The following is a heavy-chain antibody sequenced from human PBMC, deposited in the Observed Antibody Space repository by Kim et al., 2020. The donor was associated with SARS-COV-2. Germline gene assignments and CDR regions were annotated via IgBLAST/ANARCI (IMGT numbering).Heavy chain of an antibody. V-gene: IGHV3-23*01. D-gene: IGHD3-16*01. CDR1: KFTFSSYP. CDR2: ITGSGDKT. CDR3: AKAGDATRTYNWLDP. Sequence: GGSLRLSCVASKFTFSSYPLNWVRQAPGKGLEWVSGITGSGDKTYYADSVKGRFTISRDNSKNTLFLQMNSLRAEDTAIYYCAKAGDATRTYNWLDPWGQGTLVTVSS. J-gene: IGHJ5*02.